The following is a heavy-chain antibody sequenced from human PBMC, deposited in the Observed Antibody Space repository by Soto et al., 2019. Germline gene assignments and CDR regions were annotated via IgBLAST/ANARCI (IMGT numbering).Heavy chain of an antibody. J-gene: IGHJ6*02. D-gene: IGHD3-16*01. V-gene: IGHV3-23*01. CDR3: AKDKAGIGGDMDV. CDR2: IIGRGDGT. Sequence: EMQLLESGGGLVQPGGSLRVSCAASGFTFSSYAMSWVRQAPGKGLEWVAGIIGRGDGTYYADSVKGRFTIARDNSKSNLYLQMSSLRADDTAVYYCAKDKAGIGGDMDVWGRGTTVIVSS. CDR1: GFTFSSYA.